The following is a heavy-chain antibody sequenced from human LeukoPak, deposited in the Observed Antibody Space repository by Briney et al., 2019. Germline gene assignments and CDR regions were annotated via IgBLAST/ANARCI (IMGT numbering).Heavy chain of an antibody. J-gene: IGHJ4*02. CDR3: ARDRAVAGDLDY. V-gene: IGHV3-23*01. Sequence: GSLRLSCAASGFTFSSYWMSWVRQAPGKGLEWVSAISGSGGSTYYADSVKGRFTISRDNSKNTLYLQMNSLRAEDTAVYYCARDRAVAGDLDYWGQGTLVTVSS. CDR1: GFTFSSYW. CDR2: ISGSGGST. D-gene: IGHD6-19*01.